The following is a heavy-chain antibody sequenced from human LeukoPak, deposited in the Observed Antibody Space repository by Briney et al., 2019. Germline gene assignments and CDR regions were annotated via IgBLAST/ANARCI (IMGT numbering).Heavy chain of an antibody. D-gene: IGHD3-9*01. CDR3: ARSPTYYDILTGYYPAYYFDY. CDR1: GFTFSSYW. V-gene: IGHV3-74*01. Sequence: GGSLRLSCAASGFTFSSYWMHWVRQAPGKGLVWVSRINSDGSSTSYADSVKGRFTISRDNAKNTLYLQMNSLRAEDTAVYYCARSPTYYDILTGYYPAYYFDYWGQGTLVTVSA. CDR2: INSDGSST. J-gene: IGHJ4*02.